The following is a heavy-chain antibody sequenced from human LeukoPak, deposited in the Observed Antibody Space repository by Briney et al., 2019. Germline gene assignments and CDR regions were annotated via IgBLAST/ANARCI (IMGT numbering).Heavy chain of an antibody. CDR3: ARGLTSMPPGGY. CDR2: INHSGST. J-gene: IGHJ4*02. Sequence: SETLSLTCAVYGGSFSDYYWSWIRQPLGKGLEWIGEINHSGSTNYNPSLKSRVTILVDTSKNQFSLKLSSVTAADTAVYYCARGLTSMPPGGYWGQGTLVTVSS. V-gene: IGHV4-34*01. CDR1: GGSFSDYY. D-gene: IGHD2/OR15-2a*01.